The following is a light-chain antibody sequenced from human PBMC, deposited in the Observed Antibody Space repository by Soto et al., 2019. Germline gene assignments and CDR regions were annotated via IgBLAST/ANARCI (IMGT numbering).Light chain of an antibody. CDR1: QSVSRSN. CDR2: GTS. J-gene: IGKJ5*01. CDR3: EKNGSSPPPVA. Sequence: IGLAPCTETLSLSPGEGATVSCRASQSVSRSNLAWYQHKPGQAPRLLIYGTSNRATGIPDRFTGSGSGTDLTLTISSLEPEDFAVYYCEKNGSSPPPVAIGQGTRLEIK. V-gene: IGKV3-20*01.